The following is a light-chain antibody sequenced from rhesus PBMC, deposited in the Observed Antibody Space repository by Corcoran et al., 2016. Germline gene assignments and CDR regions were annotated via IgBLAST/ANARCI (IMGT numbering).Light chain of an antibody. Sequence: DIVMTQSLDSLAVSLGERVSINCKSSQSLLDSSNNKNYLAWYKQKPGQAPVLFFYWASTLESGVPNRFSVSGSGTDFTLTISGLQTEDVAVYYCQQYDSSPLTFGGGTKVEIK. V-gene: IGKV4-1*01. CDR1: QSLLDSSNNKNY. CDR2: WAS. J-gene: IGKJ4*01. CDR3: QQYDSSPLT.